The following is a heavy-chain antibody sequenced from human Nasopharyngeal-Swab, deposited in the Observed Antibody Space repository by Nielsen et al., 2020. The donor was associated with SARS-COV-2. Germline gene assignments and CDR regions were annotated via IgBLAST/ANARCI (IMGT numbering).Heavy chain of an antibody. CDR3: GSTPLDSSGYYYAFHH. Sequence: GESLKISCAASGLTFSRYTMHWVRQAPGKGLEWVAVISYDGSNKYYADSVKGRFTISRDISKNTLYLQMNSLKAEDTAVFYCGSTPLDSSGYYYAFHHWGRGTLVTVSS. D-gene: IGHD3-22*01. CDR1: GLTFSRYT. CDR2: ISYDGSNK. V-gene: IGHV3-30-3*01. J-gene: IGHJ4*02.